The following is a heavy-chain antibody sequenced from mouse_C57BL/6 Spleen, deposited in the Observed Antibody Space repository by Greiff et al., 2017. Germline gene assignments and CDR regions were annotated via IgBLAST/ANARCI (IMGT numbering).Heavy chain of an antibody. CDR1: GYTFTSYW. CDR2: IHPNSGST. D-gene: IGHD2-1*01. Sequence: QVQLQQPGAELVKPGASVKLSCKASGYTFTSYWMHWVKQRPGQGLEWIGMIHPNSGSTNYNEKFKSKATLTVDKSSSTAYMQLSSLTSEDSAVXYCARDYGNWDYFDYWGQGTTLTVSS. V-gene: IGHV1-64*01. J-gene: IGHJ2*01. CDR3: ARDYGNWDYFDY.